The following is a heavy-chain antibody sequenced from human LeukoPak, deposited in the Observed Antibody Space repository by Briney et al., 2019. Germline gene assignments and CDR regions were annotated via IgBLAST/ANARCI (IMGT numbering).Heavy chain of an antibody. V-gene: IGHV4-59*08. J-gene: IGHJ4*02. CDR3: ARRRGDSSLYPYYFDY. Sequence: SETLSLTCTVSGGSISSYYWSWIRQPPGKGLEWIAYISDIGSINYNPSLKSRVTISLDTSKNQFSLKLSSVTAADTAVYYCARRRGDSSLYPYYFDYWGQGTLVTVSS. CDR1: GGSISSYY. D-gene: IGHD6-13*01. CDR2: ISDIGSI.